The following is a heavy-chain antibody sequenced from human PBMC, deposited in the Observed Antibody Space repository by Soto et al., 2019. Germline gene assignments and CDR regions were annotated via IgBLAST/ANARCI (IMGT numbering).Heavy chain of an antibody. V-gene: IGHV3-33*01. D-gene: IGHD3-10*01. CDR2: IRYDGSNE. CDR3: ARDRTFFGSSSIGMDV. Sequence: QVQLVESGGGAVQAGRSLRLSCAASGFTFSSYVMYWVRQARGKGRAWLAFIRYDGSNEKYVDSVKGRFTISRDNSKNTLYLQMNRLRAVDTDVYYCARDRTFFGSSSIGMDVWGQGTTVTVSS. J-gene: IGHJ6*02. CDR1: GFTFSSYV.